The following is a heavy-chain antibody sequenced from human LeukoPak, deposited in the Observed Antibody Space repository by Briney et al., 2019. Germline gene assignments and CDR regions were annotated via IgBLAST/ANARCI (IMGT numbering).Heavy chain of an antibody. CDR2: ISYDGDNE. Sequence: GGSLRLSCAASGFTFSNFAMHWVRQAPGKGLEWVAVISYDGDNEYYADSVKGQFTISRDNSKDRLYLQMNSLRAEDTAVYYCAKESTGVSSTRQNWFDPWGQGTLVTVSS. J-gene: IGHJ5*02. D-gene: IGHD2-2*01. CDR3: AKESTGVSSTRQNWFDP. V-gene: IGHV3-30-3*01. CDR1: GFTFSNFA.